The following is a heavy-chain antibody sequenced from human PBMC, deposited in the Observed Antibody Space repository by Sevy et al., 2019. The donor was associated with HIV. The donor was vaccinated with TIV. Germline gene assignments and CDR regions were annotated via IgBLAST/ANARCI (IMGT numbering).Heavy chain of an antibody. CDR2: ISGSGGST. Sequence: GGSLRLSCAASGFTFSSYAMSWVRQAPGKGLEWVSAISGSGGSTYYADSVKGRFTISRDNSKNTLYLQMNSLRAEDTAVYYCAKEQGSRTWVDYYYYGMDVWGQGTTVTVSS. CDR3: AKEQGSRTWVDYYYYGMDV. V-gene: IGHV3-23*01. CDR1: GFTFSSYA. D-gene: IGHD3-10*01. J-gene: IGHJ6*02.